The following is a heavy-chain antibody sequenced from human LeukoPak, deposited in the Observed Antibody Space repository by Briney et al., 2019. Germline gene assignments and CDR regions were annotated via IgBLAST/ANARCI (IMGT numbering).Heavy chain of an antibody. CDR3: AKPRISVADGGGAEYFQH. Sequence: GGSLRLSCAASGFTVSSNYMSWVRQAPGKGLEWVSVIYSGGSIYYADSVKGRFTISRDNSKNTLYLQMNSLRAEDTAVYYCAKPRISVADGGGAEYFQHWGQGTLVTVSS. CDR1: GFTVSSNY. J-gene: IGHJ1*01. D-gene: IGHD6-19*01. CDR2: IYSGGSI. V-gene: IGHV3-53*01.